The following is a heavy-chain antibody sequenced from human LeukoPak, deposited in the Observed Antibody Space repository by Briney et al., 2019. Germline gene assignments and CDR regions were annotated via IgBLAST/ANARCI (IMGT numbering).Heavy chain of an antibody. CDR2: IYTSGST. V-gene: IGHV4-4*07. CDR3: AGATVKILKPTNWFDP. CDR1: GGSISSYY. D-gene: IGHD4-11*01. J-gene: IGHJ5*02. Sequence: SETLSLTCTVSGGSISSYYWSWIRQPAGKGLEWLGRIYTSGSTNYNPSLKSRVTMSVDTSKNQFSLKLSSVTAADTAVYYCAGATVKILKPTNWFDPWGQGTLVTVSS.